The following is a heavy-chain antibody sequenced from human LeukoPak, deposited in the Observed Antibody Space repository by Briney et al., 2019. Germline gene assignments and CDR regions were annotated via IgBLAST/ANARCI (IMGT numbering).Heavy chain of an antibody. CDR2: IYYSGST. CDR3: AREIWVDGPNYFDY. V-gene: IGHV4-59*01. Sequence: SETLSLTCTVSGGSISSYYWSWIRQPPGKGLEWIGYIYYSGSTNYNPSLKSRVTISVDTSKNQFSLKLSSVTAADTAVYYCAREIWVDGPNYFDYGGQGPLATASS. J-gene: IGHJ4*02. D-gene: IGHD5-12*01. CDR1: GGSISSYY.